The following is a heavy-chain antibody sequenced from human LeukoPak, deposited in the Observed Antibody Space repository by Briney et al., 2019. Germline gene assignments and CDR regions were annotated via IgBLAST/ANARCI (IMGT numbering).Heavy chain of an antibody. CDR3: AKVGTVVVVIARGEAFDI. J-gene: IGHJ3*02. CDR2: IRYDGSNK. Sequence: GGSLRLSCAASGFTFSSYGMHWVRQAPGKGLEWVAFIRYDGSNKYYAGSVKGRFTISRGNSKNTLYLQMNSLRAEDTAVYYCAKVGTVVVVIARGEAFDIWGQGTMVTVSS. CDR1: GFTFSSYG. V-gene: IGHV3-30*02. D-gene: IGHD2-21*01.